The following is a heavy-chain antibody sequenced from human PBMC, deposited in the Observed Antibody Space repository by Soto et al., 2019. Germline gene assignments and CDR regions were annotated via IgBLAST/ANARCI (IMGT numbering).Heavy chain of an antibody. V-gene: IGHV3-48*02. CDR1: GFTFRRFS. J-gene: IGHJ6*02. CDR3: AREGWPLLQTGMDV. D-gene: IGHD2-15*01. CDR2: ISSSNRTI. Sequence: GGAPRLSCAASGFTFRRFSKKWGRPGPGKGLEWVSYISSSNRTINYADSVKGRFIISRDNAKNSLYLQMHSLRDEDTAVYYCAREGWPLLQTGMDVWGQGTTVTVSS.